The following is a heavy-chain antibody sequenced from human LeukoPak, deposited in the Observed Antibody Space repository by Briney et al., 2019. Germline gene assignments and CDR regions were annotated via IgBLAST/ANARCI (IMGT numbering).Heavy chain of an antibody. D-gene: IGHD3-22*01. CDR2: IYYSGTT. CDR1: GGSISSTGYY. CDR3: ARLFYHDNNNYLYYFDY. V-gene: IGHV4-31*03. Sequence: NPSETLSLTFTVPGGSISSTGYYWTWIRQHPGKGLEWTGYIYYSGTTYYNPSLKSRVSISEDTSKNQFSLKLTSVTAADTAVYYCARLFYHDNNNYLYYFDYWGRGTLVTVSS. J-gene: IGHJ4*02.